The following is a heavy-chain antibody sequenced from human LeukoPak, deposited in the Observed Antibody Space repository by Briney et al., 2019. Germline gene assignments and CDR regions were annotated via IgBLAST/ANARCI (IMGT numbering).Heavy chain of an antibody. Sequence: GGSLRLSCAASGFTFSDYYMSWIRQAPGKGLEWVSYISSSGSTIYYADSVKGRFTMSKDNAKNSLYLQMNSLRAEDTAVYYCARVTSPYAFDIWGQGTMVTVSS. CDR2: ISSSGSTI. CDR1: GFTFSDYY. D-gene: IGHD3-3*01. V-gene: IGHV3-11*04. CDR3: ARVTSPYAFDI. J-gene: IGHJ3*02.